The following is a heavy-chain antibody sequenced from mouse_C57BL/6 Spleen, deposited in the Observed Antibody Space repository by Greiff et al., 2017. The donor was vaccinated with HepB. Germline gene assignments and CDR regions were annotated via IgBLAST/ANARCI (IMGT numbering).Heavy chain of an antibody. J-gene: IGHJ2*01. D-gene: IGHD1-1*01. CDR1: GYTFTSYW. CDR2: IHPNSGST. Sequence: QVQLKQPGAELVKPGASVKLSCKASGYTFTSYWMHWVKQRPGQGLEWIGMIHPNSGSTNYNEKFKSKATLTVDKSSSTAYRQLSSLTSEDSAVYYCARDTTVVPFDYWGQGTTLTVSS. V-gene: IGHV1-64*01. CDR3: ARDTTVVPFDY.